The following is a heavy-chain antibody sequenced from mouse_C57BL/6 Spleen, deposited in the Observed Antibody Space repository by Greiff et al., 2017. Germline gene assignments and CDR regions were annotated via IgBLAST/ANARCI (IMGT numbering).Heavy chain of an antibody. D-gene: IGHD3-1*01. CDR2: IHPNSGST. Sequence: QVQLQQSGAELVKPGASVKLSCKASGYTFTSYWMHWVKQRPGQGLEWIGMIHPNSGSTNYNEKFKSKATLTVDKSSSTAYMQLSSLTSEDSAVYYCARSGDVGAWFAYWGQGTLVTVSA. CDR1: GYTFTSYW. V-gene: IGHV1-64*01. CDR3: ARSGDVGAWFAY. J-gene: IGHJ3*01.